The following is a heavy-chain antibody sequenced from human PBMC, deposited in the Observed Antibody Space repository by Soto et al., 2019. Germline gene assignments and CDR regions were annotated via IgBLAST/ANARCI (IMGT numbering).Heavy chain of an antibody. D-gene: IGHD6-13*01. CDR2: ISYDGSNK. Sequence: GGSLRLSCAASGFTFSSYAMHWVRQAPGKGLEWVAVISYDGSNKYYADSVKGRFTISRDNSKNTLYLQMNSLRAEDTAVYYCARDWRSSWYFDYWGQGTLVTV. V-gene: IGHV3-30-3*01. J-gene: IGHJ4*02. CDR3: ARDWRSSWYFDY. CDR1: GFTFSSYA.